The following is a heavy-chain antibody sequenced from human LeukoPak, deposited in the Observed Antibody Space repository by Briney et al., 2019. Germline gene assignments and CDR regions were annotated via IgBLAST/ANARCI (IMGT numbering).Heavy chain of an antibody. Sequence: GTLRLSCAVSGFTFSSFWMSWGCHGPGEGLEWSGENNHSGSTNYNPSLKSRVTTSVDTSKNQFSLKLSSVTAADTAVYYCARQHSYGLNYFDYWGQGTLVTVSS. V-gene: IGHV4-34*01. CDR2: NNHSGST. CDR1: GFTFSSFW. J-gene: IGHJ4*02. CDR3: ARQHSYGLNYFDY. D-gene: IGHD5-18*01.